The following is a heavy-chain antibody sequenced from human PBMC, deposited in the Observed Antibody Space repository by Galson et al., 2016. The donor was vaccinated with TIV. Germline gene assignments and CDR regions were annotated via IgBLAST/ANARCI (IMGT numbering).Heavy chain of an antibody. CDR2: MSNDGSNK. CDR1: GFTFSGYG. Sequence: SLRLSCAASGFTFSGYGMHWVRQAPGKGLEWVAIMSNDGSNKYYVDSVKGRFTISRDNSKNTLYLQMNSLRIEDTAVYYCAKEDRGGFEFWHCYGMDVWGQGTTVTVSS. CDR3: AKEDRGGFEFWHCYGMDV. V-gene: IGHV3-30*18. J-gene: IGHJ6*02. D-gene: IGHD3-3*01.